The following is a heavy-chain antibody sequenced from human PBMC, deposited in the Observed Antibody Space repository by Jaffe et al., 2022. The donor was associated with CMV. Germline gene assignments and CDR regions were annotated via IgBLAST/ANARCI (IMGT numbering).Heavy chain of an antibody. V-gene: IGHV3-33*01. CDR1: GFTFSAYG. CDR2: IWYDGSNK. CDR3: ARAQQLGSLYYYYAMDV. Sequence: QEHLVESGGGVVQPGRSLRLSCAASGFTFSAYGMHWVRQAPGKGLEWVAVIWYDGSNKYYADSVKGRFTISRDNSKNTLYLHMDDLRVEDTAVYYCARAQQLGSLYYYYAMDVWGQGTTVTVSS. D-gene: IGHD6-13*01. J-gene: IGHJ6*02.